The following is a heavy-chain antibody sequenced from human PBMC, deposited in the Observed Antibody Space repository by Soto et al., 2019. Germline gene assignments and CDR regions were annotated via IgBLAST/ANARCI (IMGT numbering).Heavy chain of an antibody. D-gene: IGHD4-17*01. CDR2: IYHSGST. V-gene: IGHV4-38-2*01. J-gene: IGHJ6*02. Sequence: SETLSLTCAVSGYSISSGYYWGWIRQPPGKGLEWIGSIYHSGSTYYNPSLKSRVTISVDTSKNQFSLKLSSVTAADTAVYYCAGSVTSRGYYYYGMDVCGHGTTVTVSS. CDR1: GYSISSGYY. CDR3: AGSVTSRGYYYYGMDV.